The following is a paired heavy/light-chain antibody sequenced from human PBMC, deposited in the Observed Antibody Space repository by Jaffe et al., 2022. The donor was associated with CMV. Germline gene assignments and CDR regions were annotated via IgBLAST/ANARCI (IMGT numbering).Heavy chain of an antibody. Sequence: QVQLQESGPGLVKPSQTLSLTCTVSGDSLSGGGSYWTWIRQHPGKGLEWIGYIFYSGNTYYNPSLKSRLTISVDTSKNQFSLNLNSVTAADTAVYYCARTDGDNGRGDAFHIWGHGTMVTVSS. CDR2: IFYSGNT. V-gene: IGHV4-31*03. CDR1: GDSLSGGGSY. J-gene: IGHJ3*02. CDR3: ARTDGDNGRGDAFHI. D-gene: IGHD4-17*01.
Light chain of an antibody. CDR2: GAS. J-gene: IGKJ2*01. CDR1: RSVSSLY. CDR3: QQYSNSLYT. Sequence: EIVLTQSPGTLSLSPGERATLSCRASRSVSSLYLAWYQQKPGQAPRLLIYGASRRATGIPDRFNGSGSGTDFTLTIRRLEPEDFAVYYCQQYSNSLYTFGQGTKVEIK. V-gene: IGKV3-20*01.